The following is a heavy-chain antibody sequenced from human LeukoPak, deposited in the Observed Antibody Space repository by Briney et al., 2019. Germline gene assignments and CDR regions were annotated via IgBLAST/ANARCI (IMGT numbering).Heavy chain of an antibody. V-gene: IGHV1-2*06. J-gene: IGHJ4*02. CDR2: INPNSGGT. D-gene: IGHD2-2*01. CDR1: GYTFTGYY. CDR3: ASFKCSSTSCYPFDY. Sequence: ASVKVSCKASGYTFTGYYMHWVRQAPGQGLEWMGRINPNSGGTNYAQKFQGRVTMTRDTSISTAYMELSRLRSDDTAVYYCASFKCSSTSCYPFDYWGQGTLVTVSS.